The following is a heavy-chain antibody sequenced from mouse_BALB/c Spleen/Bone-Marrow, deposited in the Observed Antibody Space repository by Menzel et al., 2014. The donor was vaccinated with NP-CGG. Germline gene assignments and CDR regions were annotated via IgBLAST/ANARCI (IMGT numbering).Heavy chain of an antibody. CDR1: GFSLTSYG. J-gene: IGHJ4*01. CDR2: IWAGGST. CDR3: AREDGYFHYYAVDY. D-gene: IGHD2-3*01. Sequence: VMLVESGPGLVAPSQSLSITCTVSGFSLTSYGVHWVRQPPGKGLEWPGIIWAGGSTNYNSALMSRLSISKDNSKSQVFLKMNSLQTDDTAMYYCAREDGYFHYYAVDYWGQGTSVTVSS. V-gene: IGHV2-9*02.